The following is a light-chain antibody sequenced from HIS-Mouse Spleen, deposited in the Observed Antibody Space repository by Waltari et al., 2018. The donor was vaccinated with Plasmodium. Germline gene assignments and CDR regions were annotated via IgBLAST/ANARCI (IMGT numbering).Light chain of an antibody. CDR2: GAS. Sequence: EIVMTQSPATLSVSPGERATLSCRASQSVSSNVAWYQPKPGQAPRLLIYGASTRATGIPAMFSGSGSGTEFTLTISSLQSEDFAVYYCQQYNNWSFTFGPGTKVDIK. CDR1: QSVSSN. J-gene: IGKJ3*01. CDR3: QQYNNWSFT. V-gene: IGKV3-15*01.